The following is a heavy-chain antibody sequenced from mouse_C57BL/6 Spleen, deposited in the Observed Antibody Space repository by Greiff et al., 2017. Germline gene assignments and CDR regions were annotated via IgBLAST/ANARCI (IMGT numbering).Heavy chain of an antibody. J-gene: IGHJ4*01. CDR2: IDPSDSYT. Sequence: QVQLQQPGAELVKPGASVKLSCKASGYTFTSYWMQWVKQRPGQGLEWIGEIDPSDSYTNYKQKFKSKATLTVDTSSSPAYMQLSSLTSEDSAVNYCARLDYWGQGTSVTVSS. CDR1: GYTFTSYW. V-gene: IGHV1-50*01. CDR3: ARLDY.